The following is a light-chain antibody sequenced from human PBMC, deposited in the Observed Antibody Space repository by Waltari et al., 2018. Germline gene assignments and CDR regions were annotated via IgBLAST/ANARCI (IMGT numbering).Light chain of an antibody. Sequence: DIQMTQSPSSLSASVGDRVTITCQASQDISNYLNWYQQKPRKAPNLLIYDASNLETGVPSRFSGSGSGTDFTFTISSLQAEDVAVYYCQQYYSTPPAFGGGTKVGIK. CDR1: QDISNY. J-gene: IGKJ4*01. CDR3: QQYYSTPPA. CDR2: DAS. V-gene: IGKV1-33*01.